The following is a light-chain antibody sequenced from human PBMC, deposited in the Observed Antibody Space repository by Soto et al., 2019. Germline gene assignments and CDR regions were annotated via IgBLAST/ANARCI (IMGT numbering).Light chain of an antibody. CDR2: AAS. J-gene: IGKJ4*01. Sequence: DIQMTQSPSSLSASVGDRVTITCRTSQDISNYLAWYQQKPGKVPKLLIYAASTLQSGVPSRFSGGGSGTDFSLTISSLQPEDVATYYCQKYNSAPHTFGGG. V-gene: IGKV1-27*01. CDR3: QKYNSAPHT. CDR1: QDISNY.